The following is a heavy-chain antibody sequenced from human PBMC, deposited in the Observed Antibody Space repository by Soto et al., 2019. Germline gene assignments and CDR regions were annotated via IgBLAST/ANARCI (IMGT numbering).Heavy chain of an antibody. V-gene: IGHV4-4*07. CDR3: VRDGTKTLRDWFDP. CDR1: GASISGFY. CDR2: IYATGTT. D-gene: IGHD1-1*01. J-gene: IGHJ5*02. Sequence: SQTLSLTCTVSGASISGFYWSWIRKSAGKGLEWIGRIYATGTTDYNPSLKSRVMMSVDTSKKQFSLKLRSVTAADTAVYYCVRDGTKTLRDWFDPWGQGISVTGSS.